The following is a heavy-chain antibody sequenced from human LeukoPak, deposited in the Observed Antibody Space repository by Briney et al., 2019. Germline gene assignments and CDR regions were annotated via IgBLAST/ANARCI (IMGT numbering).Heavy chain of an antibody. CDR2: ISSNGLST. D-gene: IGHD6-19*01. CDR1: GFTFSSYG. J-gene: IGHJ4*02. CDR3: VKARYSSGSPYFDY. V-gene: IGHV3-64*05. Sequence: GGSLILSCSASGFTFSSYGLHWVRQAPGKGLQYVSAISSNGLSTYYADSVKGRFTISRDNSKNTLYFQMTSLRAEDTAVYYCVKARYSSGSPYFDYWGQGTLVTVSS.